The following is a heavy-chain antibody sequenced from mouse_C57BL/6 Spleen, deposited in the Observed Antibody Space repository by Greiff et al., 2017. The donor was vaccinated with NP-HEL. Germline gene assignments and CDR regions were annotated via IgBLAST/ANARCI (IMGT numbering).Heavy chain of an antibody. V-gene: IGHV5-4*01. CDR3: ARAPRVLRSIAGYFDV. Sequence: DVHLVESGGGLVKPGGSLKLSCATSGFTFSSYAMSWVRQTPEKRLEWVATISDGGSYTYYPDNVKGRFTISRDNAKNNLYLQMSHLKSEDTAMYYCARAPRVLRSIAGYFDVWGTGTTVTVSS. CDR2: ISDGGSYT. J-gene: IGHJ1*03. D-gene: IGHD1-1*01. CDR1: GFTFSSYA.